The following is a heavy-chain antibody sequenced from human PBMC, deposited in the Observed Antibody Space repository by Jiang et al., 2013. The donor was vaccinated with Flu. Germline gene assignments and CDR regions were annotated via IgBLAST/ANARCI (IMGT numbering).Heavy chain of an antibody. D-gene: IGHD1-26*01. CDR2: ISAGNGNT. CDR3: VTGSRRDY. Sequence: SGAEVKKPGASVKVSCKASGYTFTSYAIHWVRQAPGQRLEWMGWISAGNGNTKYSQKFQDRVTITGDTSATTAYMELSSLRSEDTAIYYCVTGSRRDYWGQGTLVTVSS. V-gene: IGHV1-3*01. J-gene: IGHJ4*02. CDR1: GYTFTSYA.